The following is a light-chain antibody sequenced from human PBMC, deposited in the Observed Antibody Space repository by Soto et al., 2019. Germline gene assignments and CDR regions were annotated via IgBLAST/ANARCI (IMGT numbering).Light chain of an antibody. CDR2: AAS. Sequence: IQLTHSPSSLSASVGDTVTITCRASQGISSYLAWYQQKPGKAPKLLIYAASTLQSGVPSRFSGSGSGADFTLTISSLQPEDFATYYCQQVNSYPITFGQGTRLEI. CDR3: QQVNSYPIT. J-gene: IGKJ5*01. CDR1: QGISSY. V-gene: IGKV1-9*01.